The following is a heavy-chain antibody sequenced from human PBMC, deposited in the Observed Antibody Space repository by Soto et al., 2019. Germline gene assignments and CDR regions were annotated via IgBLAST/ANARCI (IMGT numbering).Heavy chain of an antibody. J-gene: IGHJ4*02. Sequence: QVQLVQSGAEVKRPGSSVKVSCKASGDTFSFYSINWVRQAPGLGLEWMGRVNPILSMSNYAQRFQGRVTLPEGNSMSAAYMALSGLTSEDTAMYYCATSSGSGYRAFDYWGQGALVTVSS. D-gene: IGHD3-10*01. CDR1: GDTFSFYS. V-gene: IGHV1-69*04. CDR2: VNPILSMS. CDR3: ATSSGSGYRAFDY.